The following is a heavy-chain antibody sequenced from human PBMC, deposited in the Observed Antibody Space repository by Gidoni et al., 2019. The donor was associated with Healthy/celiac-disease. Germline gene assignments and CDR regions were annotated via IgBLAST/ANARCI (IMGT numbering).Heavy chain of an antibody. V-gene: IGHV4-34*01. CDR2: INHSGST. Sequence: QVQLQQWGAGLLKPSETLSLTCAVYGGSFSGYYWSWIRQPPGKGLEWIGEINHSGSTNYNPSLKSRVTISVDTSKNQFSLKLSYVTAADTAVYYCAINYHGSGSYLEQLDYWGQGTLVTVSS. CDR3: AINYHGSGSYLEQLDY. D-gene: IGHD3-10*01. CDR1: GGSFSGYY. J-gene: IGHJ4*02.